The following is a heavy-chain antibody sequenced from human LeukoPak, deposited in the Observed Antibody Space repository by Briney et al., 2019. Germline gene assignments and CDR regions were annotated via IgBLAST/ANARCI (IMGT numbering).Heavy chain of an antibody. CDR3: TRVKDVVDDDFWSVYYTFDY. Sequence: ASVKVSCKASGYTFTSYDINWVRQASGQGLEWMGWMKPNTGHTGFAHKFQGRVTMTRNTSMSTAYMELSSLSSDDTAVYYCTRVKDVVDDDFWSVYYTFDYWGQGTLITVSS. V-gene: IGHV1-8*01. J-gene: IGHJ4*02. D-gene: IGHD3-3*01. CDR1: GYTFTSYD. CDR2: MKPNTGHT.